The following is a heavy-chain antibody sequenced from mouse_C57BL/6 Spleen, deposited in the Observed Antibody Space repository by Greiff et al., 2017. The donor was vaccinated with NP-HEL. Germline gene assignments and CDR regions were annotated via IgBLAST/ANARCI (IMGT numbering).Heavy chain of an antibody. J-gene: IGHJ2*01. V-gene: IGHV1-64*01. CDR1: GYTFTSYW. Sequence: QVQLQQPGAELVKPGASVKLSCKASGYTFTSYWMHWVKQRPGQGLEWIGMIHPNSGSTNYNEKFKSKATLTVDKSSSTAYMQLSSLTSEDSAVYYCASSNWVKDYFDYWGQGTTLTVSS. D-gene: IGHD4-1*01. CDR3: ASSNWVKDYFDY. CDR2: IHPNSGST.